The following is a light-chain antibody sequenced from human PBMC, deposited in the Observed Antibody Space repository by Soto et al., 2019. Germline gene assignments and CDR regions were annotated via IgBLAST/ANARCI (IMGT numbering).Light chain of an antibody. Sequence: DIQLTQSPSSLAASVGDSVTSTSRASQTINSYLNWYQQKPGRAPKLLIYAASTLQSGVPSRFSGSGSGTDFTLTISSLQSEDFATYYCQQLNSYPITFGQGTRLEIK. CDR2: AAS. V-gene: IGKV1-9*01. J-gene: IGKJ5*01. CDR3: QQLNSYPIT. CDR1: QTINSY.